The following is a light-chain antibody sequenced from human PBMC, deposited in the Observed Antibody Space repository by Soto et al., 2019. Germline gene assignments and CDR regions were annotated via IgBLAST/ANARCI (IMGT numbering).Light chain of an antibody. CDR1: SSDVGNYNY. V-gene: IGLV2-14*01. CDR3: SSYTTSSTLYV. CDR2: QVS. Sequence: QSVLTQPASVSGSPGQSITISCTGTSSDVGNYNYVSWYQQHPGTAPQLMIFQVSNRASGVSNRFSGSKSGDTASLTISGLQAEDEADYYCSSYTTSSTLYVFGTGTKLTVL. J-gene: IGLJ1*01.